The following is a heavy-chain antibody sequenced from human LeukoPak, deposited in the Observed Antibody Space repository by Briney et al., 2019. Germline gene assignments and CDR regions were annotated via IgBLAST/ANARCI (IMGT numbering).Heavy chain of an antibody. V-gene: IGHV1-8*01. CDR1: GYTFTSYD. J-gene: IGHJ6*03. CDR3: ARGLQLERRYYYYYMDV. Sequence: GASVKVSCKASGYTFTSYDINWVRQATGQGLEWMGWMNANSGNTGYAQKFKGRVTMTRNTSISTAYMELSSLRSEDTAVYYCARGLQLERRYYYYYMDVWGKGTTVTVSS. D-gene: IGHD1-1*01. CDR2: MNANSGNT.